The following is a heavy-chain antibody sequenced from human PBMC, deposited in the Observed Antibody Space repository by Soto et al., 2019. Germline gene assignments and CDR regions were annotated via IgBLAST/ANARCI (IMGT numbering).Heavy chain of an antibody. CDR3: AKNKRLGDFDYYYYGMDV. D-gene: IGHD2-21*02. CDR2: ISGSGGSI. J-gene: IGHJ6*02. Sequence: GGSLRLSCAASGFTFSSYTMNWVRQAPGKGLEWVSVISGSGGSIYYGDSVKGRFTISRDNSKNTLYLQMNSLRAEDTAVYYCAKNKRLGDFDYYYYGMDVWGQGTTVTVSS. CDR1: GFTFSSYT. V-gene: IGHV3-23*01.